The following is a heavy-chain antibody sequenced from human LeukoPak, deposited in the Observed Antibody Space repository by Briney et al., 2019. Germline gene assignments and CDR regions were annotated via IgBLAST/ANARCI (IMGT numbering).Heavy chain of an antibody. CDR2: ISGSGGST. Sequence: GGSLRLSCVASGFTFSSYAMSWVRQAPGKGLEWVSGISGSGGSTYYADSVKGRFTISRDNSKNTLFLQMNSLRAEDTAVYYCAKESYSSGWYPYFDYWGQGTLVTVSS. J-gene: IGHJ4*02. CDR3: AKESYSSGWYPYFDY. CDR1: GFTFSSYA. D-gene: IGHD6-19*01. V-gene: IGHV3-23*01.